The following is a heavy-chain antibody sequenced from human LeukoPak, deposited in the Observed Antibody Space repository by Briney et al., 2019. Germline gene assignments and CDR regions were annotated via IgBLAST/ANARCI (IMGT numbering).Heavy chain of an antibody. D-gene: IGHD2-15*01. CDR3: WRNCCGGTCPLSFGAFDF. J-gene: IGHJ3*01. Sequence: PSETLSLTCTVSGGSISSFYWSWIRQPPGKGLEWIGYINNSKSTNSNPSLRSVVTISVDTSKNQFFRMLTPLTASDTASNYLWRNCCGGTCPLSFGAFDFWGQGTMVTVSS. V-gene: IGHV4-4*08. CDR2: INNSKST. CDR1: GGSISSFY.